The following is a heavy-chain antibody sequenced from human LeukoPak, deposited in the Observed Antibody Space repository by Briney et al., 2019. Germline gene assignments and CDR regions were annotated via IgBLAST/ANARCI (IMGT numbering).Heavy chain of an antibody. J-gene: IGHJ4*02. CDR1: GFTFSSYG. CDR2: ISSSGSTI. V-gene: IGHV3-48*04. D-gene: IGHD4-17*01. Sequence: GGSLRLSCAASGFTFSSYGMHWVRQAPGKGLEWVSYISSSGSTIYYADSVKGRFTISRDNAKNSLYLQMNSLRAEDTAVYYCARDPINGDYVDYWGQGTLVTVSS. CDR3: ARDPINGDYVDY.